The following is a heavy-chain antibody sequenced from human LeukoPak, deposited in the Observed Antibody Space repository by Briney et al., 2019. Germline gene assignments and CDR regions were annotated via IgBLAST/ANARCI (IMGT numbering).Heavy chain of an antibody. CDR2: IIPILGIA. D-gene: IGHD3-22*01. CDR3: AKWGSSRYDSSGYYYETLGAFDI. Sequence: SVKVSCKASGGTFSSYTISWVRQAPGQGLEWMGRIIPILGIANYAQKFQGRVTITADKSTSTAYMELSSLRSEDTAVYYCAKWGSSRYDSSGYYYETLGAFDIWGQGTMVTVSS. CDR1: GGTFSSYT. J-gene: IGHJ3*02. V-gene: IGHV1-69*02.